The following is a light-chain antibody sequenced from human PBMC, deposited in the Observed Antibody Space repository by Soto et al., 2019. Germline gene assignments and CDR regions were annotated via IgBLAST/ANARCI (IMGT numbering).Light chain of an antibody. CDR1: QSISSW. Sequence: DIQMTQSPSTLSASVGERVTITCRASQSISSWLAWYQQKPGKAPKLLIYDASSLESGVPSRFSGSGSGTEFTLTITSLQPDDFATYYCQQYNSYPWTFGQGTKV. V-gene: IGKV1-5*01. J-gene: IGKJ1*01. CDR3: QQYNSYPWT. CDR2: DAS.